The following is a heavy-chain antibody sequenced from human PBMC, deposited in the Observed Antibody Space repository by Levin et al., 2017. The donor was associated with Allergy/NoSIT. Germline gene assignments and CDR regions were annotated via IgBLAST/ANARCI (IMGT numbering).Heavy chain of an antibody. CDR1: GFTFSIYT. D-gene: IGHD3-10*01. V-gene: IGHV3-48*01. J-gene: IGHJ4*02. CDR3: ARDLSRRVPHDY. Sequence: GESLKISCAASGFTFSIYTMNWVRQAPGKGLEWVSYIESSSGTTYYADSVKGRFTISRDNAKKSLYLQMNSLRAEDTAVYYCARDLSRRVPHDYWGQGTLVTVSS. CDR2: IESSSGTT.